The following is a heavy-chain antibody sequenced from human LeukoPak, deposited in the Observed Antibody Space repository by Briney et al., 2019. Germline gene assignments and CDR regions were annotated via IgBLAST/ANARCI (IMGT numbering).Heavy chain of an antibody. J-gene: IGHJ4*02. CDR1: GYSISSGYY. CDR2: IYHSGST. V-gene: IGHV4-38-2*02. Sequence: SETLSLTCTVSGYSISSGYYWGWIRQPPGTGLEWIGSIYHSGSTYYNPSLKSRVTISVDTSKNQFSLKLSSVTAADTAVYYCARDPVNQRTPFDYWGQGTLVTVSS. CDR3: ARDPVNQRTPFDY. D-gene: IGHD1-14*01.